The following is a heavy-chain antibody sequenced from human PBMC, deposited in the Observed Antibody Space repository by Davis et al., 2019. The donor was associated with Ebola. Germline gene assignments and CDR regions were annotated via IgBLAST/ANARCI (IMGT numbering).Heavy chain of an antibody. J-gene: IGHJ4*02. D-gene: IGHD2-15*01. CDR3: ARARCSGGSCYLGGY. CDR2: ISSSSSYI. CDR1: GFTFSSYS. Sequence: GESLKISCAASGFTFSSYSMNWVRQAPGKGLEWVSSISSSSSYIYYADSVKGRFTISRDNAKNSLYLQMNSLRAEDTAVYYCARARCSGGSCYLGGYWGQGTLVTVSS. V-gene: IGHV3-21*01.